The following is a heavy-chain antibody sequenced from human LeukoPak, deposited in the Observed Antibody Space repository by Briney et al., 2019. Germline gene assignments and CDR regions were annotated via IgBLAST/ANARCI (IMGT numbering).Heavy chain of an antibody. V-gene: IGHV4-38-2*02. D-gene: IGHD3-22*01. CDR1: GYSISSGYY. Sequence: PSETLSLTCTVSGYSISSGYYWGWIRQPPGQGLEWIGSIYHSGSTYYNPSLKSRVTISVDTSKNQFSLKLSSVTAADTAVYYCARLVAYYDSSGHDAFDIWGQGTMVTVSS. J-gene: IGHJ3*02. CDR3: ARLVAYYDSSGHDAFDI. CDR2: IYHSGST.